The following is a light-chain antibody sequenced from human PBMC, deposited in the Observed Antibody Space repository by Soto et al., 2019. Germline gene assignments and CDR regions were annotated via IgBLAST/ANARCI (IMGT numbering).Light chain of an antibody. CDR1: QNIDTY. Sequence: DIPMTQSPSSLSASVGDRVTITCRASQNIDTYLNWYLQKPGQAPKLLIYSAYSLQSGVSPRFGGDGSGTDFTLTISSLQPEDFATYYCQQSYNFPRTFGQGTTV. CDR3: QQSYNFPRT. J-gene: IGKJ1*01. CDR2: SAY. V-gene: IGKV1-39*01.